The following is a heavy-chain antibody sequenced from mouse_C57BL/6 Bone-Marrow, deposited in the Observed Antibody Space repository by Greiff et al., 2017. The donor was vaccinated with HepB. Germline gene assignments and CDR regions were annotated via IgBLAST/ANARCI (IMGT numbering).Heavy chain of an antibody. CDR1: GYTFTSYW. CDR3: ARPLLRYHYAMDY. J-gene: IGHJ4*01. V-gene: IGHV1-55*01. CDR2: ILPGSGST. Sequence: QVQLQQPGAELVKPGASVKMSCKASGYTFTSYWITWVKQRPGQGLEWIGEILPGSGSTNYNEKFKGKATFTADTSSNTAYMQLSSLTTEDSAIYYCARPLLRYHYAMDYWGQGTSVTVSS. D-gene: IGHD1-1*01.